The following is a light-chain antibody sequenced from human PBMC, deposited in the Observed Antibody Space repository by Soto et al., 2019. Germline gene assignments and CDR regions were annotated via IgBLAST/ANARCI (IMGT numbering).Light chain of an antibody. CDR2: GAS. V-gene: IGKV3-20*01. CDR1: QSVSSSY. CDR3: QQSRT. Sequence: EIVLTQSPGTLSLSPGERATLSCRASQSVSSSYLAWYQQKLGQAPRLLIYGASSRATGIPDRFSGSGSGTDFTLTISRLEPEDFAVYYCQQSRTFGGGTKVEIK. J-gene: IGKJ4*01.